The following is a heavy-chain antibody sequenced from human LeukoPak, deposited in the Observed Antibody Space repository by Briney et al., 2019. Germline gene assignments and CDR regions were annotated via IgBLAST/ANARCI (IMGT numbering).Heavy chain of an antibody. J-gene: IGHJ6*02. Sequence: ASVKVSCKASGYTFTTYYIHWVRQAPGQGLEWMGIINPSGGSTSYAQKFQGRVTMTRDTSTSTVYMELSSLRSEDTAVYYCARDPMYCTNGVCRSGGYYYYGMDVWGQGTTVTVSS. CDR2: INPSGGST. D-gene: IGHD2-8*01. CDR3: ARDPMYCTNGVCRSGGYYYYGMDV. CDR1: GYTFTTYY. V-gene: IGHV1-46*01.